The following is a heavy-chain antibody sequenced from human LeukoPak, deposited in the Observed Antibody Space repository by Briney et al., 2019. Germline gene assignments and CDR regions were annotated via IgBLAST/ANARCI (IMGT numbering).Heavy chain of an antibody. J-gene: IGHJ4*02. V-gene: IGHV4-31*11. CDR1: GGSFSGYY. Sequence: NPSETLSLTCGVYGGSFSGYYWSWIRQHPGKGLEWIGYIYYSGSTYYNPSLKSRVTISVDTSKNQFSLKLSSVTAADTAVYYCAGNYDSSGYYADYWGQGTLVTVSS. CDR2: IYYSGST. D-gene: IGHD3-22*01. CDR3: AGNYDSSGYYADY.